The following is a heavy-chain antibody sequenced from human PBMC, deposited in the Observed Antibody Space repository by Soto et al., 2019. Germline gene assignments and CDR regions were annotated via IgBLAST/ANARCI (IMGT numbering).Heavy chain of an antibody. CDR3: ARRERYYGSPGWFDP. CDR1: GDSVTSGDYY. CDR2: IYYSGNT. J-gene: IGHJ5*02. Sequence: SETLSLTCTVSGDSVTSGDYYWSWIRQPPGKGLEWIGYIYYSGNTNYSPSLKSRVAISLDTSHNQFSLNLRSVTAADTAIYFCARRERYYGSPGWFDPWGQGTLVTVSS. V-gene: IGHV4-61*08. D-gene: IGHD3-10*01.